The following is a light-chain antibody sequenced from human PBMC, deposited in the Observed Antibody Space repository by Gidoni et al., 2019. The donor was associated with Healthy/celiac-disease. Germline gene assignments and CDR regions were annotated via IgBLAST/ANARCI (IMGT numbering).Light chain of an antibody. Sequence: SALTQPASVSGSPGQSITISCTGTSSDVVGYNYVSWYQQHPGKAPKLLIYDVSNRPSGVSNRFSGSKSGNKASLTISGLQAEDEADYYCSSYTSSSTLWVFGGGTKLTVL. V-gene: IGLV2-14*01. CDR1: SSDVVGYNY. CDR3: SSYTSSSTLWV. CDR2: DVS. J-gene: IGLJ3*02.